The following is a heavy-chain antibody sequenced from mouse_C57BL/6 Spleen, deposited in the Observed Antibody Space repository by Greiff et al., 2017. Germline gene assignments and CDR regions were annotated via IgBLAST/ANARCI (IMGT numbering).Heavy chain of an antibody. CDR3: ARRDYGYAMDY. CDR2: IDPSDSST. Sequence: QVQLKQPGAELVMPGASVKLSCKASGYTFTSYWMHWVKQRPGQGLEWIGEIDPSDSSTNYNQKFKGKSTLTVDKSSSTAYMQLSSLTSEDSAVYYCARRDYGYAMDYWGQGTSVTVSS. CDR1: GYTFTSYW. V-gene: IGHV1-69*01. J-gene: IGHJ4*01. D-gene: IGHD1-1*01.